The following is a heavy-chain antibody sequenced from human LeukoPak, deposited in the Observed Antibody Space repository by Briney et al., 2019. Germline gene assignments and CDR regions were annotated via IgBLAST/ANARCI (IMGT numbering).Heavy chain of an antibody. Sequence: ASVNVSCKASGYTFTSYDINWVRQATGQELEWMGWINPNSGNTGYAQKFQGRVTITMNTSISTAYMELSRLRSEDTAVYYCARGGDYYGSGSPMARFYYYYYYMDVWGKGTTVTVSS. J-gene: IGHJ6*03. D-gene: IGHD3-10*01. CDR2: INPNSGNT. CDR1: GYTFTSYD. V-gene: IGHV1-8*03. CDR3: ARGGDYYGSGSPMARFYYYYYYMDV.